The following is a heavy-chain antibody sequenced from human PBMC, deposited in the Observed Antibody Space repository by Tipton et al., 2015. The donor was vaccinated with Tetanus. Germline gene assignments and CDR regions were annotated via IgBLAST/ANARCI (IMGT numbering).Heavy chain of an antibody. CDR1: GAYFSSGDYY. J-gene: IGHJ4*02. Sequence: LRLSCTVSGAYFSSGDYYWSWIRKPPGKDLEWIGYIYQTGTTYYNPSLKGRVTISMDRSNTQFSLRLDSLTAADTAVYYCARAAGFLGLTHDFWGRGTLVSVSS. V-gene: IGHV4-30-4*01. D-gene: IGHD2/OR15-2a*01. CDR3: ARAAGFLGLTHDF. CDR2: IYQTGTT.